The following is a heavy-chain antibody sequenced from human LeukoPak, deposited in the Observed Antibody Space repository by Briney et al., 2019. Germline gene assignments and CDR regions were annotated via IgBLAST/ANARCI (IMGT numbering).Heavy chain of an antibody. CDR1: GFTFSSYW. Sequence: GGSLRLSCAASGFTFSSYWMSWVRQAPGKGLEWVANIKQDGSEKYYVDSVKGRFTISRDNAKNSLYLQMNSLRAEDTAVYYCARVAYRLQLWLYAFDIWGQGTMVTVSS. CDR3: ARVAYRLQLWLYAFDI. D-gene: IGHD5-18*01. J-gene: IGHJ3*02. CDR2: IKQDGSEK. V-gene: IGHV3-7*01.